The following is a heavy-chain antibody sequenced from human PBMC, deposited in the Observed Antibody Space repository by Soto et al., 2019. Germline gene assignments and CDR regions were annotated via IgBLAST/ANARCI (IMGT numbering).Heavy chain of an antibody. D-gene: IGHD1-26*01. CDR3: ARVLSSGGWFDP. CDR1: GYTFTGYY. V-gene: IGHV1-18*04. J-gene: IGHJ5*02. CDR2: ISAYNGNT. Sequence: ASVKVSCKASGYTFTGYYMHWVRQAPGQGLEWMGWISAYNGNTNYAQKLQGRVTMTTDTSTSTAYMELRSLRSDDTAVYYCARVLSSGGWFDPWGQGTLVTVSS.